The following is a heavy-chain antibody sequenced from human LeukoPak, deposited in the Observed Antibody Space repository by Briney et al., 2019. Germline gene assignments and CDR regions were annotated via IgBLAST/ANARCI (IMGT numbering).Heavy chain of an antibody. Sequence: SGTLSLTCTVSGGSISSGSYYWSWIRQPAGKGLEWIGRIYTSGSTNYNPSLKSRVTISVDTSKNQFSLKLSSVTAADTAVYYCARGNYGDYVYYYYYMDVWGKGTTVTVSS. V-gene: IGHV4-61*02. D-gene: IGHD4-17*01. CDR3: ARGNYGDYVYYYYYMDV. CDR2: IYTSGST. J-gene: IGHJ6*03. CDR1: GGSISSGSYY.